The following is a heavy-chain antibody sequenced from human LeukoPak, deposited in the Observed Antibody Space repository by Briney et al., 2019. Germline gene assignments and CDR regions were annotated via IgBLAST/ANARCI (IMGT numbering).Heavy chain of an antibody. CDR2: IKQAGSEN. CDR1: GFIFSSYW. D-gene: IGHD3-16*01. J-gene: IGHJ6*03. V-gene: IGHV3-7*01. Sequence: GGSLRLSCAASGFIFSSYWMTWVRQAPGKGLEWVANIKQAGSENSYVDSVKGRFTISRDNAKNSLYLQINSLRAEDTAVYYCAIVGAMDVWGKGTTVTVSS. CDR3: AIVGAMDV.